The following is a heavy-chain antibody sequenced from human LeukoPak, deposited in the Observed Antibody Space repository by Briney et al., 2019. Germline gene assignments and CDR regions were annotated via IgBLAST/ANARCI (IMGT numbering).Heavy chain of an antibody. V-gene: IGHV3-23*01. CDR1: GFTFSSYA. Sequence: GGSLRLSCAASGFTFSSYAMSCGREAPGKGLEWVSGICGSGGGTYYADSVKGRLTTSKDNPKNTRYLQINSLTAEDTGVYHCTRDRVGRLISSAYYGDWGQGTQVTVSS. CDR2: ICGSGGGT. D-gene: IGHD3-22*01. CDR3: TRDRVGRLISSAYYGD. J-gene: IGHJ4*02.